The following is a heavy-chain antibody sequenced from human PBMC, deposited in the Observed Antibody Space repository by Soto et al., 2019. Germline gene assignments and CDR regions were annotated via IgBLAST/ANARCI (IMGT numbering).Heavy chain of an antibody. J-gene: IGHJ6*03. D-gene: IGHD3-10*01. CDR2: ISAYNGNT. CDR3: ARILPAKYYYGHYMDV. Sequence: QVQLVQSGAEVKKPGASVKVSCKASGYTFTSYGISWVRQAPGQGLEWMGWISAYNGNTNYAQKLQGRVTMTTNTSTSTAYIELRSLRSDDTAVYYCARILPAKYYYGHYMDVWGKGTTVTVSS. CDR1: GYTFTSYG. V-gene: IGHV1-18*01.